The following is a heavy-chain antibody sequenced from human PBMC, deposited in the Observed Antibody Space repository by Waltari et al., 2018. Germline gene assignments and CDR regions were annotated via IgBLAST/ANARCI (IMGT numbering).Heavy chain of an antibody. CDR3: GRSDVAIPGDN. D-gene: IGHD2-2*02. V-gene: IGHV3-7*03. CDR1: GFGLRRYW. J-gene: IGHJ4*02. Sequence: EVKLVESGGSQVQPGGSLILSCEGSGFGLRRYWICWGRQAPGKGPEWVANIKGDESERYYLDSVKGRFSISRDNAANTVYLRMNYLRSEDAAIYYCGRSDVAIPGDNWGQGTQVIVSS. CDR2: IKGDESER.